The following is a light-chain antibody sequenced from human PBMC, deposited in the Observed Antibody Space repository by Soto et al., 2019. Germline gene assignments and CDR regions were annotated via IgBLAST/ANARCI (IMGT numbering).Light chain of an antibody. V-gene: IGLV2-14*01. CDR2: DVS. CDR1: SSDVGGYNY. CDR3: SSYTSSSPYVV. J-gene: IGLJ2*01. Sequence: QSALTQPASVSGSPGQSITISCTGTSSDVGGYNYVSWYQQHPGNAPKLMIYDVSNRPSGVSNRFSGSKSGNTASLTISGLQAEDEADYYCSSYTSSSPYVVFGGGTKLPVL.